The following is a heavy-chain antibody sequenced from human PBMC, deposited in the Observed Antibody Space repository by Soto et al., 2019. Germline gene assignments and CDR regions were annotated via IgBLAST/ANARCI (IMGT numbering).Heavy chain of an antibody. V-gene: IGHV3-30*18. CDR2: ISYDGRNK. J-gene: IGHJ6*02. D-gene: IGHD6-19*01. CDR3: VKDGSSGWPYFDDMDV. CDR1: GFTFSSYG. Sequence: QVQLVESGGGVVQPGRSLRLSCAASGFTFSSYGMHWVRQAPGKGLEWVAVISYDGRNKYYADAVKGRLTISRDNSKDTLNLPMSNLRAEDTAVYYCVKDGSSGWPYFDDMDVWGQVTTGTVSS.